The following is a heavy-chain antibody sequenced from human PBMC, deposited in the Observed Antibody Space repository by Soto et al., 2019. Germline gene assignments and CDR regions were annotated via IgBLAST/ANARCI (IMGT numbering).Heavy chain of an antibody. D-gene: IGHD3-16*01. V-gene: IGHV3-9*01. J-gene: IGHJ6*03. CDR1: GFTFDQYT. Sequence: ESGGGLVQPGRSLRLACAASGFTFDQYTMHWVRRAPGKGLEWVSSITWHSGTIGYADSVKGRFTISRDNAKNSLYLQMNSLRGEDTALYYCAKEMITFGDFNYYYMDVWGNGTTVTVSS. CDR2: ITWHSGTI. CDR3: AKEMITFGDFNYYYMDV.